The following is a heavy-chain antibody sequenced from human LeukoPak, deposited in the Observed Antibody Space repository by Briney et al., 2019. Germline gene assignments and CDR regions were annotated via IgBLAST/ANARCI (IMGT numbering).Heavy chain of an antibody. CDR2: IDPSDSYT. CDR1: GYSFTSYW. Sequence: GESLMISCKGSGYSFTSYWISWVRQMPGKGLEWMGRIDPSDSYTNYSPSFQGHVTISADKSISTAYLQWSSLKASDTAMYYCARRYYDSSGYDSDYFDDWGQGTLVTVSS. J-gene: IGHJ4*02. CDR3: ARRYYDSSGYDSDYFDD. V-gene: IGHV5-10-1*01. D-gene: IGHD3-22*01.